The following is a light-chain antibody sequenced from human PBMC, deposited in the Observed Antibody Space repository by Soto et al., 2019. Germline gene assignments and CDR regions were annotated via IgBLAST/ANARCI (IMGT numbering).Light chain of an antibody. J-gene: IGKJ2*01. Sequence: IQMTQSPSPLSASVGDGVTITCRASQIIGFWLAWYQQKPGKAPKLLIYKATNLQSGVPSRFSGSGSGTDFSLTISSLQPEDCATYFCQQYNDFQYTFGPGTKLEI. V-gene: IGKV1-5*03. CDR3: QQYNDFQYT. CDR2: KAT. CDR1: QIIGFW.